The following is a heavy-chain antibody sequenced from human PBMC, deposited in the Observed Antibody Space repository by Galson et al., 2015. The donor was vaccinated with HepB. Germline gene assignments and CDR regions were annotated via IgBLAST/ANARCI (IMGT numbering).Heavy chain of an antibody. CDR2: VSYDGSSK. CDR1: GFTFSNYA. Sequence: SLRLSCAASGFTFSNYAIHWVRQAPGKGLEWVAVVSYDGSSKYYADSVKGRFTISRDNSKNTLYLQMNSLRAEDTAVYYCARGYYYASGTVIRHLSYFDLWGRGTLVTASS. J-gene: IGHJ2*01. D-gene: IGHD3-10*01. CDR3: ARGYYYASGTVIRHLSYFDL. V-gene: IGHV3-30-3*01.